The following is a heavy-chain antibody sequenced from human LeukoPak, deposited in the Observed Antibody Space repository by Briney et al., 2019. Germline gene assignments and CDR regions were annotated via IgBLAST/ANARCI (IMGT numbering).Heavy chain of an antibody. J-gene: IGHJ4*02. D-gene: IGHD2-21*02. Sequence: GGSLRLSCAASGFTFSNYYMSWIRQPPGNGLEWLSYITDSGSTTSYADSVKGRFTVSRDNAKNSLYLQMNSLRVEDTAVYFCARIYCGGDCPHYYFDHWGQGTLVTVSS. CDR1: GFTFSNYY. CDR3: ARIYCGGDCPHYYFDH. CDR2: ITDSGSTT. V-gene: IGHV3-11*04.